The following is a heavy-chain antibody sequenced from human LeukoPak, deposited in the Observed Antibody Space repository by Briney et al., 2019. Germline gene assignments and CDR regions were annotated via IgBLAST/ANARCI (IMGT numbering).Heavy chain of an antibody. CDR1: GFTFSYYG. CDR2: IRYDGNDK. V-gene: IGHV3-30*02. Sequence: GGSLRLSCAASGFTFSYYGMHWVRQAPGKGLEWVAFIRYDGNDKFYADSVKGRFTISRDNAKNTLYLQMNSLRAEDTAVYYCARDKYDFWSGYYTHGVNWFDPWGQGTLVTVSS. CDR3: ARDKYDFWSGYYTHGVNWFDP. J-gene: IGHJ5*02. D-gene: IGHD3-3*01.